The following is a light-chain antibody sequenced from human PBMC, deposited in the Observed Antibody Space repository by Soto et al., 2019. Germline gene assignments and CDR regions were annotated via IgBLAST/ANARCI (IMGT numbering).Light chain of an antibody. J-gene: IGKJ5*01. V-gene: IGKV3-20*01. CDR1: QTVTNNF. CDR2: GAS. CDR3: QQHGGSPIT. Sequence: EIVLTQSPGTLSLSPGQRATLSCRASQTVTNNFLAWHQQKPGQTPRLLTYGASSRATGTPDRFSGSGSGTDFTLTISRLEPDDFAVYYCQQHGGSPITFGQGTRLEIK.